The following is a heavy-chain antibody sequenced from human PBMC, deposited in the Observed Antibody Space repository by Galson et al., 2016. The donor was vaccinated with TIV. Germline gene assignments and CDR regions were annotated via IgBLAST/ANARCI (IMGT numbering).Heavy chain of an antibody. V-gene: IGHV3-48*01. CDR2: INGRSDAI. J-gene: IGHJ3*02. Sequence: SLRLSCAASGFAFRGYSMNWVRQAPGKGLEWISYINGRSDAIYYADSVKGRFTISRDNGKNSLYLQMNSQRAEDTAVYYCARDEFFSVTDIWGQGTLVTVSS. D-gene: IGHD3-3*01. CDR1: GFAFRGYS. CDR3: ARDEFFSVTDI.